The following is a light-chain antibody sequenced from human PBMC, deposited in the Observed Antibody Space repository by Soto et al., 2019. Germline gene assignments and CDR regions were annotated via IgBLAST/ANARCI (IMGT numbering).Light chain of an antibody. CDR1: QSVSSNH. CDR3: QQYGSSPWT. J-gene: IGKJ1*01. CDR2: GAS. V-gene: IGKV3-20*01. Sequence: ENVLTQSPGTLSLSPGERATLSCRASQSVSSNHLAWYQQKPGQAPRLLMYGASSRATGISDRFSGSGSGTDFTLTISRLEPEDFAVYYCQQYGSSPWTFGKGTKV.